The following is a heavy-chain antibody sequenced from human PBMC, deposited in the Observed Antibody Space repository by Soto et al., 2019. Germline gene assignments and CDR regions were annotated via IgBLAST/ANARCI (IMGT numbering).Heavy chain of an antibody. J-gene: IGHJ6*02. CDR2: IDPSDSYT. CDR3: ARTLKHRPYGMDV. V-gene: IGHV5-10-1*01. Sequence: GESLKISCNGSGCSFTSYWISWVRQMPGKGLEWMGRIDPSDSYTNYSPSFQGHVTISADKSISTAYLQWSSLKASDTAMYYCARTLKHRPYGMDVWGQGTTVTVSS. CDR1: GCSFTSYW.